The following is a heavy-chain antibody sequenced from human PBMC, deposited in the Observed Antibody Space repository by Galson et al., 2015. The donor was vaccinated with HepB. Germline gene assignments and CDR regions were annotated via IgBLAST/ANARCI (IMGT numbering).Heavy chain of an antibody. CDR1: GFTFSSYS. Sequence: SLRLSCAASGFTFSSYSMNWVRQAPGKGLEWVSSISSSSSYIYYADSVKGRFTISRDNAKNSLYLQMNSLRAEDTAVYYCARDLPYCSGGSCYSSLGYYYYGMDVWGQGTTVTVSS. CDR2: ISSSSSYI. J-gene: IGHJ6*02. D-gene: IGHD2-15*01. CDR3: ARDLPYCSGGSCYSSLGYYYYGMDV. V-gene: IGHV3-21*01.